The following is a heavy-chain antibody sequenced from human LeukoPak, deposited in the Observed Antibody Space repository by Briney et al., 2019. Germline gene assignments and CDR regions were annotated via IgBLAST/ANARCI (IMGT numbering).Heavy chain of an antibody. CDR1: GYTFTDYT. D-gene: IGHD3-22*01. CDR3: ARQEDSSGYYYYY. J-gene: IGHJ4*02. CDR2: INAANGNT. Sequence: ASVKVSCKASGYTFTDYTMHWVRQAPGQRLEWMGWINAANGNTKYSQQFQGRVTMTRDTSTSTVSMELSSLRSEDTAVYFCARQEDSSGYYYYYWGQGTLVTVSS. V-gene: IGHV1-3*01.